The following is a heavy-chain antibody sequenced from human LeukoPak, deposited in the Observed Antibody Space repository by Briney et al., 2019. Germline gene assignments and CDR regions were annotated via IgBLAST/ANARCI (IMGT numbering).Heavy chain of an antibody. Sequence: GGSLRLSCAASGFTFSSYAMTWVRQAPGKGLEWVSGISGSGGSTYYADSVKGRFTISRDNSKNTLYLQMNSLRAEDTAVHYCAKSGNVVVPAASVDYWGQGTLVAVSS. J-gene: IGHJ4*02. CDR1: GFTFSSYA. V-gene: IGHV3-23*01. CDR2: ISGSGGST. CDR3: AKSGNVVVPAASVDY. D-gene: IGHD2-2*01.